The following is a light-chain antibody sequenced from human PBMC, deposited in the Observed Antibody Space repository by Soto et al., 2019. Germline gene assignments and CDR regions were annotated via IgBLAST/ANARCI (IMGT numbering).Light chain of an antibody. Sequence: QSALTQPASVSGSPGQSITISCSGTSSDVGGYNFVSWYQHHPGKAPKLMIYEVSNRPSGVSNRFSGSKSGNTASLTISGLQAEDEADYYCSSYTSSSTLLVFGGGTKLTFL. V-gene: IGLV2-14*01. CDR1: SSDVGGYNF. J-gene: IGLJ2*01. CDR3: SSYTSSSTLLV. CDR2: EVS.